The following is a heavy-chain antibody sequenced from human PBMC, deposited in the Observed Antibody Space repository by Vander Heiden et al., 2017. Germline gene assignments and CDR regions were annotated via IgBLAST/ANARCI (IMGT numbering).Heavy chain of an antibody. CDR2: IGTSSSNI. D-gene: IGHD1-26*01. Sequence: EVQLVESGGGLVQPGGSLRLSCAASGFTVSSYSMNWGRQAPGKGLEWVSYIGTSSSNIYYADSVKGRFTISRDNAKNSLYLQMNSLRAEDTAVYYCARRVVGAPRAFDIWGQGTMVTVSS. J-gene: IGHJ3*02. CDR3: ARRVVGAPRAFDI. V-gene: IGHV3-48*01. CDR1: GFTVSSYS.